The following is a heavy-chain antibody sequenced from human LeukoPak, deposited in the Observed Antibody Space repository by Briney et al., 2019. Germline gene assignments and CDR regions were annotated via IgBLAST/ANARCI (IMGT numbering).Heavy chain of an antibody. CDR2: INGGGST. CDR3: VKVFSRYFDWLFEYYFDY. J-gene: IGHJ4*02. Sequence: GGSLRLSCAASGFTVSSNHMTWVRQAPGKGLEWVSAINGGGSTFYADSVKGRFTISRDNSKNTLYLQMNSLRTEDTAVYYCVKVFSRYFDWLFEYYFDYWGQGTLVTVSS. D-gene: IGHD3-9*01. V-gene: IGHV3-66*01. CDR1: GFTVSSNH.